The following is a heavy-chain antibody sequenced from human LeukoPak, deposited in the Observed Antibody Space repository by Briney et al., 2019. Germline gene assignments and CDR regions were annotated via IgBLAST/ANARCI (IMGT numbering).Heavy chain of an antibody. CDR3: ATETGYNYGFDH. Sequence: GGSLRLSCAASGFTFSSYSMNWVRHAPGKGLEWVSSISSSSSYIYYGDSVKGRFTISRDNAKNSLYLQMNSLRAEDTAVYYCATETGYNYGFDHWGQGTLVTVSS. V-gene: IGHV3-21*01. J-gene: IGHJ5*02. CDR1: GFTFSSYS. CDR2: ISSSSSYI. D-gene: IGHD5-18*01.